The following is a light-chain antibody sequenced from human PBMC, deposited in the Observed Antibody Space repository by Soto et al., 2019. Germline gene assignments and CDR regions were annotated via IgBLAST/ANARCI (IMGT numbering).Light chain of an antibody. Sequence: AIRITQSPSSLSASTGDRVTMTCRASQGISSYLAWYQQKPGKAPKLLIYAASTFQSGVPSRFIGSGSGTEFTLTIAGLQPEDFANYYCQQYESYSPLTFGGGTKVDIK. V-gene: IGKV1-8*01. CDR3: QQYESYSPLT. CDR2: AAS. CDR1: QGISSY. J-gene: IGKJ4*01.